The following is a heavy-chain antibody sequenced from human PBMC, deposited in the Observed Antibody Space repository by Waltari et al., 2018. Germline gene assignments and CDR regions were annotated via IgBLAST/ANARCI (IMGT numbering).Heavy chain of an antibody. CDR1: GFTFSSYW. D-gene: IGHD5-12*01. CDR3: ARAVDVADY. V-gene: IGHV3-7*01. Sequence: EIQVVESGGGLVQPGGSLRLSCAASGFTFSSYWRSWVRQAPGKGLEGVANIKQDGSAKFYLDSVKGRFTISRDNAKNTLYLQMNSLRAEDTALYYCARAVDVADYWGQGTLVTVSS. J-gene: IGHJ4*02. CDR2: IKQDGSAK.